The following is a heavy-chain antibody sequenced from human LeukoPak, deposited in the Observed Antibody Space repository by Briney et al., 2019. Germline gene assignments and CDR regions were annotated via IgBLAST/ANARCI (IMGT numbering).Heavy chain of an antibody. Sequence: GSLRLSCAASGFTFSSYGMHWVRQAPGKGLEWVAVISYDGSNKYYADSVKGRFSISRDSSKNILYLQMNSLRAEDTAVYYCAKDRCSNGVGCYYYYMDVWGKGTTVTISS. CDR1: GFTFSSYG. J-gene: IGHJ6*03. CDR3: AKDRCSNGVGCYYYYMDV. V-gene: IGHV3-30*18. CDR2: ISYDGSNK. D-gene: IGHD2-8*01.